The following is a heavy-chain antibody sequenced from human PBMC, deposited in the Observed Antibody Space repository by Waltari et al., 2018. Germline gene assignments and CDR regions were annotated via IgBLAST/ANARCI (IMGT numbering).Heavy chain of an antibody. D-gene: IGHD3-22*01. CDR1: GGSISSYY. CDR2: SYYSGSP. CDR3: ARVADYYDSSGYYYVSYYFDY. J-gene: IGHJ4*02. V-gene: IGHV4-59*01. Sequence: QVQLQESGPGLVKPSETLSLTCPVSGGSISSYYWSWIRQPPGKGLEWIGYSYYSGSPNYNPSLKSRVTISVDTSKYQFSLKLSSVTAADTAVYYCARVADYYDSSGYYYVSYYFDYWGQGTLVTVSS.